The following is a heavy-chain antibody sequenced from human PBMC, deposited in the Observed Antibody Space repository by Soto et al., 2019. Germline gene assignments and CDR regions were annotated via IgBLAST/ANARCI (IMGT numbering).Heavy chain of an antibody. CDR2: IHHNGNT. J-gene: IGHJ4*02. CDR1: GDSISSLNW. CDR3: VRVPNY. V-gene: IGHV4-4*02. Sequence: QVQLQESGPGLVKPSGTLSLTCTVSGDSISSLNWWSWVRQPPGKGLEWLGQIHHNGNTDYNASLKSRFTISIDKSKNQFSLTLNSVTVADTAVYYCVRVPNYWGQGTLVTVSS.